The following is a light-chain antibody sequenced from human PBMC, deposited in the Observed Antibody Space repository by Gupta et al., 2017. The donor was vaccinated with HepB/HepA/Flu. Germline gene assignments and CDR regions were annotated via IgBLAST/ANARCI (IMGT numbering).Light chain of an antibody. CDR1: QSIRSY. CDR3: QQSYSTPRT. Sequence: DIQMTQSPSSLSASVGDRVTITCRASQSIRSYLNWYQQKPGKAPKLLIYAASSLQSGVPSSFSGSGSGTDFTLTISSLQPEDFATYYCQQSYSTPRTFGQGTKVEIK. J-gene: IGKJ1*01. CDR2: AAS. V-gene: IGKV1-39*01.